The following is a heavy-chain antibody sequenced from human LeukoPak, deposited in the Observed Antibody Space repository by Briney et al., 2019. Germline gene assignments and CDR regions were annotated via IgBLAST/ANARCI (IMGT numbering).Heavy chain of an antibody. V-gene: IGHV3-7*01. Sequence: PGGSLRLSCAASGFTFSNTWMAWVRQAPGKGLEWVANINQDASTKHYVDSVKGQFTISRDNAKTSLYLQMNRLTADDTAVYYCARDQSGSLDYWGRGTLVTVSS. J-gene: IGHJ4*02. D-gene: IGHD1-26*01. CDR3: ARDQSGSLDY. CDR1: GFTFSNTW. CDR2: INQDASTK.